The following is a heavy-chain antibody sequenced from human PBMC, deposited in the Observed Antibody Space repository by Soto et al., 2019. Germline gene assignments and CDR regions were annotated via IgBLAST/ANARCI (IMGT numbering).Heavy chain of an antibody. CDR2: IYWDDDK. Sequence: QITLKESGPTLVKPTQTLTLTCTFSGFSLTSGVGVGWIRQPPGKALEWLALIYWDDDKRYSPSLKRRLTIAKDTSRNHVVLTMTNMDPVDTATYYCAHRRIPDPIAAAADYYYYGMDVWGQGTTVTVSS. CDR3: AHRRIPDPIAAAADYYYYGMDV. J-gene: IGHJ6*02. CDR1: GFSLTSGVG. V-gene: IGHV2-5*02. D-gene: IGHD6-13*01.